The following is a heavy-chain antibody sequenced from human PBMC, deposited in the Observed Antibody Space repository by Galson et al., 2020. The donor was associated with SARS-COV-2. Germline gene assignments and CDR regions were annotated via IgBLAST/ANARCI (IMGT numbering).Heavy chain of an antibody. CDR2: LSTTGGTS. CDR1: GFAFSEYA. Sequence: GGSLRLSCSASGFAFSEYAMHWVRQAPGKGLQYVSALSTTGGTSFYADSVSGRSTMCRDNSKNTFYLQMTGLRVEETAFYPCLAYSSSRPTYWGHGTLVTVAS. J-gene: IGHJ4*01. D-gene: IGHD6-6*01. V-gene: IGHV3-64D*08. CDR3: LAYSSSRPTY.